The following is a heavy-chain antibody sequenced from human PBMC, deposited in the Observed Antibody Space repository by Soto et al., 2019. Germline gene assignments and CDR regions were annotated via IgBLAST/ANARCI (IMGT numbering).Heavy chain of an antibody. CDR3: ARVLYYGSGSYSPYGMDV. Sequence: QVQLVQSGAEVKKPGSSVKVSCTTSGVSFNNNGIGWVRQAPGHGLEWMGGVSPPFRTSNYARKFQGRISITADASTGTVNMELSSLTSEDTAPYYCARVLYYGSGSYSPYGMDVWGQGTTVTVSS. CDR1: GVSFNNNG. D-gene: IGHD3-10*01. CDR2: VSPPFRTS. V-gene: IGHV1-69*01. J-gene: IGHJ6*02.